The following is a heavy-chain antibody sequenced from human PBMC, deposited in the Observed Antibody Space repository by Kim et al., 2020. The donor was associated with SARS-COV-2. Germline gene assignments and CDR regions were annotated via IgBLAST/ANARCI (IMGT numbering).Heavy chain of an antibody. CDR3: AKLGTDLRLIVDR. Sequence: YAGSVKGRFTISRDNTKNTIYLQRSTLRVEDTAVYYCAKLGTDLRLIVDRWGQGTLVTVSS. J-gene: IGHJ4*02. V-gene: IGHV3-23*01. D-gene: IGHD2-8*01.